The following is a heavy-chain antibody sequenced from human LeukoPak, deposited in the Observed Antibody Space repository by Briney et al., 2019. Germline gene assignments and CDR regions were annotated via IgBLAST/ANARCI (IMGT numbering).Heavy chain of an antibody. V-gene: IGHV3-30*02. D-gene: IGHD1-26*01. CDR2: IRYDGSSK. CDR3: AKGSGWEASYFYYYMDV. J-gene: IGHJ6*03. CDR1: GFTFNSYG. Sequence: GGSLRLSCAASGFTFNSYGIHWVRQAPGKGLEWVAFIRYDGSSKYYVDSVKGRFTISRDNSKNTLYLQMNSLRAEDTAVYFCAKGSGWEASYFYYYMDVWGKGTTVTISS.